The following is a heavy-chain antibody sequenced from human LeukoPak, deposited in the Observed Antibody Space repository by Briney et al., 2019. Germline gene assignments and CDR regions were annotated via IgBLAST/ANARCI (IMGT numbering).Heavy chain of an antibody. J-gene: IGHJ4*02. Sequence: GGSLRLSCAASGFTFSSYSMNWVRQAPGKGLEWVSYISSSSGTIYYADSVKGRFTISRDNAKNSLYLQMNSLRAEDTAVYYCARVAPDIVVVPAAIDYWGQGTLVTVSS. CDR2: ISSSSGTI. V-gene: IGHV3-48*01. CDR3: ARVAPDIVVVPAAIDY. D-gene: IGHD2-2*02. CDR1: GFTFSSYS.